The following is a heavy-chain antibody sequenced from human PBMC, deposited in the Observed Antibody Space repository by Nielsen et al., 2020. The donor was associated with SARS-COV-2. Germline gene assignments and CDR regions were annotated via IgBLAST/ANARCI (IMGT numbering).Heavy chain of an antibody. D-gene: IGHD6-13*01. J-gene: IGHJ5*02. CDR3: ARAESYIAEDP. CDR1: GGSFSGYY. CDR2: INHSGST. V-gene: IGHV4-34*01. Sequence: SETLSLICAVYGGSFSGYYWSWIRQPPGKGLEWIGEINHSGSTNYNPSLKSRVTISVDTSKNQFSLKLSSVTAADTAVYYCARAESYIAEDPWGQGTLVTVSS.